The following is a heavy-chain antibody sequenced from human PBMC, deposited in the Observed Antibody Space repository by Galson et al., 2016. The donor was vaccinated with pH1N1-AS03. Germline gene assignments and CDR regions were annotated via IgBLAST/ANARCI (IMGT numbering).Heavy chain of an antibody. CDR3: ATRPPPYGDYALDF. J-gene: IGHJ4*02. D-gene: IGHD4-17*01. CDR2: IKSSSDGGTT. Sequence: SLRLSCAASGISFSKAWMTWFRQGPGKGLEWLGRIKSSSDGGTTDYAAPVKGRFIISRDDSQSTVYLQMNSPKTEDTALYYCATRPPPYGDYALDFWGQGTLVTVSS. CDR1: GISFSKAW. V-gene: IGHV3-15*01.